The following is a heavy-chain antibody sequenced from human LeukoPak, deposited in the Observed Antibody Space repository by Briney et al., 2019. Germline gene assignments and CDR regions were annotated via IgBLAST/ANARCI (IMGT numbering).Heavy chain of an antibody. V-gene: IGHV4-59*01. Sequence: PSETLSLTCTVSGGSISSYYWSWIRQPPGKGLEWIGYIYYSGSTNYNPSLKSRVTISVDTSKNQFSLKLSSVTAADTAVYYCGSLPPVAGISYWGQGTLVTVSS. CDR1: GGSISSYY. CDR3: GSLPPVAGISY. CDR2: IYYSGST. D-gene: IGHD6-19*01. J-gene: IGHJ4*02.